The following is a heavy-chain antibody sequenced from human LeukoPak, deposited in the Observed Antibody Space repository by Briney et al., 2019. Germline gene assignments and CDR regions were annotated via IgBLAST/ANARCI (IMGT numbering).Heavy chain of an antibody. V-gene: IGHV3-23*01. J-gene: IGHJ3*02. CDR1: GFTFSSYA. D-gene: IGHD5-12*01. Sequence: GGSLRLSCAASGFTFSSYAMGWVRQAPGKGLEWVSTISDSGGSTYHADSVKGRFTISRENSKNTLYLQMNSLRAEDTAVYYCAKSRKGGGYHAFDIWGQGTMVTVSS. CDR2: ISDSGGST. CDR3: AKSRKGGGYHAFDI.